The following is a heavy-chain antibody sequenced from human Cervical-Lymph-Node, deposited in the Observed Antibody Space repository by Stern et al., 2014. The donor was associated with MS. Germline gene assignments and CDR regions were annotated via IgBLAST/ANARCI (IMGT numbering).Heavy chain of an antibody. D-gene: IGHD6-13*01. J-gene: IGHJ4*02. CDR1: GYDFTTYA. Sequence: VQLVQSGTEVKKPGASVKVSCEASGYDFTTYAMHWVRQAPGQRPEWMGWINTANGNAKYSQKFQGRVRITRDTSATTAYMELSSLRSEDTAVYYCARDSPPPTRYSSSLFFFDYWGQGTLVTVSS. CDR3: ARDSPPPTRYSSSLFFFDY. CDR2: INTANGNA. V-gene: IGHV1-3*04.